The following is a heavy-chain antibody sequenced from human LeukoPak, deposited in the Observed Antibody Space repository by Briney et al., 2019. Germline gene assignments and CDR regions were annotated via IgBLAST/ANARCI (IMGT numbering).Heavy chain of an antibody. CDR3: ARGHYDILAASYKWTPDY. V-gene: IGHV3-21*01. Sequence: GGSLRLSCAASGFTFNTFNMNWVRQAPGKGLEWVSSITSGGDYIYYADSVKGRFTTSRDNAKNSLSLQLNSLRVEDTAVYYCARGHYDILAASYKWTPDYWGQGTLVTVSS. D-gene: IGHD3-9*01. CDR1: GFTFNTFN. CDR2: ITSGGDYI. J-gene: IGHJ4*02.